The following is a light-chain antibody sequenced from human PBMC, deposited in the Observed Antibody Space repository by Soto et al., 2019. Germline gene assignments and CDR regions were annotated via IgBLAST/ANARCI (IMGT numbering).Light chain of an antibody. CDR1: SSDIGSYNL. V-gene: IGLV2-23*01. CDR3: CSYADFRGYV. CDR2: EDN. J-gene: IGLJ1*01. Sequence: QSVLTQPASVSGSPGQSITISCTGTSSDIGSYNLVSWYQQNPGKAPKLIIYEDNKRPSGVSNRFSGSKSGNTASLTISSLQAEDEADYHCCSYADFRGYVFRNGTKVTVL.